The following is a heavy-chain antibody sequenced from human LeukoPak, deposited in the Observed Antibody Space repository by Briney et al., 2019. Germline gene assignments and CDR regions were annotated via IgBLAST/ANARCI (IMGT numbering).Heavy chain of an antibody. D-gene: IGHD4-17*01. CDR1: GLSFSHFW. CDR3: AKDLYGDYDFDC. V-gene: IGHV3-7*03. J-gene: IGHJ4*02. Sequence: GGSLRLSCAASGLSFSHFWMTWVRQAPGKGLEWVANIKEDGSEKNFVDSVKGRFIISRDNARNSLYLQMNSLRGEDTAVYYCAKDLYGDYDFDCWGQGTLVTVSS. CDR2: IKEDGSEK.